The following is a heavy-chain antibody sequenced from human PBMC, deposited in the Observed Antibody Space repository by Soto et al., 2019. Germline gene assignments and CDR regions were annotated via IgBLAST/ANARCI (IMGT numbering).Heavy chain of an antibody. Sequence: PGGSLRLSCAASGFTVSSNYMSWVRQAPGEGLEWVSVIYSGGSTYYADSVKGRFTISRHNSKNTLYLQMNSLRAEDTAVYYCANGYCSGGSCYPFPWHPWGQGTLVTVSS. CDR2: IYSGGST. D-gene: IGHD2-15*01. J-gene: IGHJ5*02. V-gene: IGHV3-53*04. CDR3: ANGYCSGGSCYPFPWHP. CDR1: GFTVSSNY.